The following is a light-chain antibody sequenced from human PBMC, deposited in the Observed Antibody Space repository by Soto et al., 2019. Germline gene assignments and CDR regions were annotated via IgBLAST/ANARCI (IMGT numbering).Light chain of an antibody. V-gene: IGLV1-40*01. J-gene: IGLJ2*01. CDR1: SSNIGAGYD. Sequence: QSVLTQPPSVSGAPGQRVTISCTGSSSNIGAGYDVHWYQQLPETATKLLIYGNSNRPSGVPDGFSGSKSGTSASPAITGLQDEDEDEYYCQSYDSSLSGPVVFGGGTKLTVL. CDR3: QSYDSSLSGPVV. CDR2: GNS.